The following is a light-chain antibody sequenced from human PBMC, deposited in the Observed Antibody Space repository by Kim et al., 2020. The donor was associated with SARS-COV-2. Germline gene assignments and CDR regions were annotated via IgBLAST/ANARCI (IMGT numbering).Light chain of an antibody. CDR1: QRIGSW. CDR3: QQVNSFPFT. CDR2: AAS. Sequence: GDRVTITCRASQRIGSWLAWYQEKPGKVPNLLIYAASTLQGGVPSRFSGSGSGTDFTLTITSLQPEDFAIYYCQQVNSFPFTFCPGTKV. V-gene: IGKV1-12*02. J-gene: IGKJ3*01.